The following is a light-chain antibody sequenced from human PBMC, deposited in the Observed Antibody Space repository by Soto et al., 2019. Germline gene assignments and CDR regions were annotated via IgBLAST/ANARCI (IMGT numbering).Light chain of an antibody. J-gene: IGKJ2*01. Sequence: EIVLTQSPGTLSLSPGERATLSCRASQSVSRSYLAWYQQKPGQAPRLLIYGASSRATGIPDRFSGSGSGTDFTLTISRLEPEDFAVYYCQQYGRSPNTFGQGTKLEIK. V-gene: IGKV3-20*01. CDR3: QQYGRSPNT. CDR2: GAS. CDR1: QSVSRSY.